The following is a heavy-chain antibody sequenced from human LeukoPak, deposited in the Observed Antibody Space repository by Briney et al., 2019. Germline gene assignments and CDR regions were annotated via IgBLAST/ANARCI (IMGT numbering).Heavy chain of an antibody. V-gene: IGHV4-4*07. CDR3: ARDSSGWLNFDI. J-gene: IGHJ3*02. CDR2: IYTSGST. Sequence: SETLSLTXTVSGGSISRYFWSWIRQPAGKGLEWIGRIYTSGSTNYNPSLKSRVTMSVDTSKHQFSLKLSSVTAADTAVYYCARDSSGWLNFDIWGQGTMVTVSS. CDR1: GGSISRYF. D-gene: IGHD6-19*01.